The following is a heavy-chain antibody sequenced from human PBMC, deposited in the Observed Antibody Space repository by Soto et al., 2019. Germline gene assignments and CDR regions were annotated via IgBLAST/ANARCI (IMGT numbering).Heavy chain of an antibody. D-gene: IGHD3-16*01. CDR2: ISAYNGNT. J-gene: IGHJ4*02. CDR1: GYTFTNYG. CDR3: GREGGGGRFGGGRALDY. Sequence: QVQLVQSGAEVKKPGASVKVSCKASGYTFTNYGISWVRQAPGQGLEWMGWISAYNGNTNYAQKFQGRVTLTPDTPTSSAYMEGRGLRSGGRAVYYWGREGGGGRFGGGRALDYWGQGTLVTVSS. V-gene: IGHV1-18*01.